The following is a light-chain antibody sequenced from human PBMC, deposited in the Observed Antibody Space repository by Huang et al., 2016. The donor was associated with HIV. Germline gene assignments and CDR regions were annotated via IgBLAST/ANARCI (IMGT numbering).Light chain of an antibody. CDR1: QSVSSN. V-gene: IGKV3-15*01. Sequence: EIVMTQSPATLSVSPGERATLSCRASQSVSSNLAWYQQKPGQAPRSLIYGASTRATGNPASFSGSGSGTEFTLTISSLQSEDFAVYYCQQYNNWPRTFGQGTKVEIK. J-gene: IGKJ1*01. CDR3: QQYNNWPRT. CDR2: GAS.